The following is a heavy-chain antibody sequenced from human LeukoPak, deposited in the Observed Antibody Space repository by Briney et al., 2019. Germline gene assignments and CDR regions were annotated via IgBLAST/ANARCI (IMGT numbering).Heavy chain of an antibody. CDR2: INKDGSKK. CDR3: VRGAPGREGPHY. D-gene: IGHD1-26*01. CDR1: GFTFSDYW. J-gene: IGHJ4*02. Sequence: GGSLRLSCAASGFTFSDYWMNWVRQAPGNGLEWLANINKDGSKKDYVDSVKGRFTISRDNAKNSLSLQMDSLRVEDTAVYHCVRGAPGREGPHYWGQGILVTVSS. V-gene: IGHV3-7*01.